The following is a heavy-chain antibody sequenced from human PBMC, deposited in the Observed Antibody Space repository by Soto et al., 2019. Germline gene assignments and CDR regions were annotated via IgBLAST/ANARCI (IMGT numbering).Heavy chain of an antibody. CDR2: ISAYNGNT. J-gene: IGHJ4*02. V-gene: IGHV1-18*01. CDR3: ARAGRQRVYYYSSGYYGEPDY. CDR1: GYTFTSYG. D-gene: IGHD3-22*01. Sequence: QVQLVQSGAEVKKPGASVKVSCKASGYTFTSYGISWVRQAPGQGLEWMGWISAYNGNTNYAQKLQGRVTMTTDTSTSTACMELRSLRSDDPAVYYCARAGRQRVYYYSSGYYGEPDYWGQGTLVTVSS.